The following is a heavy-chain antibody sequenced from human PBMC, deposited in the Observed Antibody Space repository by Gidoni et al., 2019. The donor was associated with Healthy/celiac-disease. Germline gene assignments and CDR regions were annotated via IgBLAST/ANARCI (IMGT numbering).Heavy chain of an antibody. CDR3: ARDFNPILTGYFDYYGMDV. D-gene: IGHD3-9*01. Sequence: QVQLVQSGAEVKKPGASVKVSCKASGYTFTSYYMHWVRQAPGQGLEWMGIINPSGGSTSYAQKFQGRVTMTRDTSTSTVYMELSSLRSEDTAVYYCARDFNPILTGYFDYYGMDVWGQGTTVTVSS. J-gene: IGHJ6*02. CDR1: GYTFTSYY. V-gene: IGHV1-46*01. CDR2: INPSGGST.